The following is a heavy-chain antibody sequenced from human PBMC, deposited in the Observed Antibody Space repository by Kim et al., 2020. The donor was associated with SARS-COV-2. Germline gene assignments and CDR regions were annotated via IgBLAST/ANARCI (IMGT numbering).Heavy chain of an antibody. Sequence: PSLKRRVTISVDTSKNQFSLKLSSVTAADTAVYYCARQGRMVRGVKAFDIWGQGTMVTVSS. D-gene: IGHD3-10*01. V-gene: IGHV4-39*01. CDR3: ARQGRMVRGVKAFDI. J-gene: IGHJ3*02.